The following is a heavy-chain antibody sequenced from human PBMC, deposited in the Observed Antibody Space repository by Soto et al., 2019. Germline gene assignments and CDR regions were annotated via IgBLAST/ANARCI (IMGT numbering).Heavy chain of an antibody. D-gene: IGHD3-10*01. Sequence: PSETLSLTCTVSGGSISSYYWSWIRQPPGKGLEWIGYIYYSGSTNYNPSLKSRDTISVDTSKNQFSLKLSSVTAADTAVYYCARDSGVTEDYYYYGMDVWGQGTTVTVSS. CDR1: GGSISSYY. CDR3: ARDSGVTEDYYYYGMDV. J-gene: IGHJ6*02. CDR2: IYYSGST. V-gene: IGHV4-59*01.